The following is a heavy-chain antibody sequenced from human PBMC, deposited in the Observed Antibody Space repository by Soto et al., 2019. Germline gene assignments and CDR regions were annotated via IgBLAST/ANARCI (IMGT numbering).Heavy chain of an antibody. CDR1: GFTFSSYW. J-gene: IGHJ4*02. CDR3: ARDLGCSSTSCYPNDY. CDR2: IKQDGSEK. Sequence: GGSLRLSCAASGFTFSSYWMSWVRQAPGKGLEWVANIKQDGSEKYYVDSVKGRFTISRDNAKNSLYLQMNSLRAEDTAVYYCARDLGCSSTSCYPNDYWGQGTLVTVSS. D-gene: IGHD2-2*01. V-gene: IGHV3-7*03.